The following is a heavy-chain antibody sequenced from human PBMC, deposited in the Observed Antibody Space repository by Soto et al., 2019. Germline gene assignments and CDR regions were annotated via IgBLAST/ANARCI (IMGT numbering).Heavy chain of an antibody. J-gene: IGHJ1*01. Sequence: QLQLQESGPGLVEPSETLSLTCTVSGGSISGTNEYWGWIRQPPGKGLEWIASIHYDGRTYYTPSLKSRLTISADTSKNHFSLKLSSVTAADPAVYYCARTYFGSGSYSYWGQGTLVIVSS. D-gene: IGHD3-10*01. CDR2: IHYDGRT. CDR3: ARTYFGSGSYSY. CDR1: GGSISGTNEY. V-gene: IGHV4-39*02.